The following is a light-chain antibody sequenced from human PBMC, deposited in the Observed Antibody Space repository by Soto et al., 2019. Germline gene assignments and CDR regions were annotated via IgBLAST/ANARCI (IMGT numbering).Light chain of an antibody. CDR1: QSISSY. CDR2: GAS. Sequence: DIQMTQSPSSLSASVGDRVTITCRASQSISSYLNWYQQKPGKAPKLLIYGASSLQSGAPSRFSGSGSGTDFTLTISSLQPEDFATYYCQQSYTKPHFGQGTKLEIK. J-gene: IGKJ2*01. CDR3: QQSYTKPH. V-gene: IGKV1-39*01.